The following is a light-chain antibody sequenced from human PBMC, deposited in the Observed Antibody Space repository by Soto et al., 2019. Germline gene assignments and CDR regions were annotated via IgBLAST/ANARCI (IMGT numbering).Light chain of an antibody. CDR2: GAS. V-gene: IGKV3-20*01. CDR1: QSVSSSY. CDR3: QQYGSSPRT. Sequence: EIVLTQSPGTLSLSPGERATLSCRASQSVSSSYLAGYQQKPGQAPRLLIYGASSRATSIPDRFSGSGSGTDFTLTISRLEPEDFAVYYCQQYGSSPRTFGQGTKLEIK. J-gene: IGKJ2*01.